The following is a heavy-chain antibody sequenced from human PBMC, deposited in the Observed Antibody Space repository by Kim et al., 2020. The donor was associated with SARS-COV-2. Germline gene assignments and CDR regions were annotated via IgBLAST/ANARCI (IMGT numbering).Heavy chain of an antibody. CDR3: ARGNYYDSSGFVDY. Sequence: SETLSLTCAVYGGSFSGYYWSWIRQPPGKGLEWIGEINHSGSTNYNPSLKSRVTISVDTSKNQFSLKLSSVTAADTAVYYCARGNYYDSSGFVDYWGQGTLVTVSS. V-gene: IGHV4-34*01. CDR1: GGSFSGYY. J-gene: IGHJ4*02. D-gene: IGHD3-22*01. CDR2: INHSGST.